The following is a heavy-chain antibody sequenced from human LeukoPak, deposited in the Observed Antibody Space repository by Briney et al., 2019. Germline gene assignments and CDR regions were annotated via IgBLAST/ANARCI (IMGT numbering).Heavy chain of an antibody. CDR3: ATSGGSH. V-gene: IGHV3-15*01. J-gene: IGHJ4*02. D-gene: IGHD2-15*01. Sequence: GGSLRLSCAVSGLTFSNAWMIWVRQVPGQGLEWVAQISSKADGGAPDYAAPLKGRFFVSRDDSENTLILQMNGLKTEDTAVYYCATSGGSHWGQGTLVTVSS. CDR1: GLTFSNAW. CDR2: ISSKADGGAP.